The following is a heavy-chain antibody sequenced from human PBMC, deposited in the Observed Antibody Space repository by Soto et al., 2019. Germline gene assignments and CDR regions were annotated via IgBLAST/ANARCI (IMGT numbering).Heavy chain of an antibody. CDR3: EVTTGY. CDR1: GYTFTEYD. Sequence: QVQVIQSRAEVKKPGASVKVSWKTSGYTFTEYDINWVRQAPGQGPEYMGWVSPENKNAGYAPQFRGRVSMTTDTTISTAYLEVTNLTYEDTAVYYCEVTTGYWGQGTMVTVSS. D-gene: IGHD1-1*01. J-gene: IGHJ4*02. V-gene: IGHV1-8*01. CDR2: VSPENKNA.